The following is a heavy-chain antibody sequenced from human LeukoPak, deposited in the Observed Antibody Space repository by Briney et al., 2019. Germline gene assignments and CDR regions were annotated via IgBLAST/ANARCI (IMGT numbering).Heavy chain of an antibody. CDR2: IYYSGST. D-gene: IGHD1-26*01. Sequence: SETLSLTCTVSGGSISSSSYYWGWIRQPPGKGLEWIGSIYYSGSTYYNPSLKSRVTISVDTSKNQFSLQLSSVTAADTAVYYCARDRIVGASNWFDPWGQGTLVTVSS. J-gene: IGHJ5*02. CDR1: GGSISSSSYY. CDR3: ARDRIVGASNWFDP. V-gene: IGHV4-39*07.